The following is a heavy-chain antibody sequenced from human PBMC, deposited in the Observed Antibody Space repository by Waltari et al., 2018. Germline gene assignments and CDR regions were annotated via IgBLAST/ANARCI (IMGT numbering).Heavy chain of an antibody. V-gene: IGHV3-74*01. CDR1: GFTFSNYW. CDR3: ARGVTTAATGTSGY. J-gene: IGHJ4*02. D-gene: IGHD6-13*01. CDR2: VKTDGSIT. Sequence: EVQLVESGGGLVQPGGSLRLSCAASGFTFSNYWMNWVRQAPGKGLVWVARVKTDGSITNYANSVKGRFTISRDNANNTLYLQMNSLTVDDTAVYYCARGVTTAATGTSGYWGQGALVTVSS.